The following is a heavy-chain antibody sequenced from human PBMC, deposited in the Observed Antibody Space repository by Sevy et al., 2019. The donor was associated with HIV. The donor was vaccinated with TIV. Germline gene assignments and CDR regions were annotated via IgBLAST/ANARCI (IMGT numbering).Heavy chain of an antibody. J-gene: IGHJ4*02. CDR1: GGSVSSGSYY. Sequence: SETLSLTCTVSGGSVSSGSYYWSWIRQPPGKGLEWIGYIYCSGSTNYNPSLKSRVTISVDTSKNQFSLKLSSVTAAGTAVYYCARAIVVVTAIPVRYFDYWGQGTLVTVSS. V-gene: IGHV4-61*01. CDR2: IYCSGST. CDR3: ARAIVVVTAIPVRYFDY. D-gene: IGHD2-21*02.